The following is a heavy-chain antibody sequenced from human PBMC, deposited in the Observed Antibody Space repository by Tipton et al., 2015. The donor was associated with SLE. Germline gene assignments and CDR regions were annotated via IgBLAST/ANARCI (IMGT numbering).Heavy chain of an antibody. V-gene: IGHV4-39*06. J-gene: IGHJ4*02. CDR2: IYHSGST. CDR1: GGSISSSSYY. Sequence: LSLTCTVSGGSISSSSYYWGWIRQPPGKGLEWIGSIYHSGSTYYNPSLKSRVTISVDTSKNQFHLNLSSVTAADTAVYYCARDSLLPLRAGRMYYYGPGYFDYWGQGTLVTVSS. CDR3: ARDSLLPLRAGRMYYYGPGYFDY. D-gene: IGHD3-10*01.